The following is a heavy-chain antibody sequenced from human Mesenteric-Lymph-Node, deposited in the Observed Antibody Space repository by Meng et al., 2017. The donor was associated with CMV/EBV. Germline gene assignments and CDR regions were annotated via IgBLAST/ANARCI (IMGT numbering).Heavy chain of an antibody. V-gene: IGHV4-4*02. Sequence: CAVSGGSISSSTWWSWVRQPPGKGLEWIGEIYHSGSTNYNPSLKSRVTISVDKSKNQFSLKLSSVTAADTAVYYCARWEQQLRWFDPWGQGTLVTVSS. CDR2: IYHSGST. J-gene: IGHJ5*02. D-gene: IGHD6-13*01. CDR1: GGSISSSTW. CDR3: ARWEQQLRWFDP.